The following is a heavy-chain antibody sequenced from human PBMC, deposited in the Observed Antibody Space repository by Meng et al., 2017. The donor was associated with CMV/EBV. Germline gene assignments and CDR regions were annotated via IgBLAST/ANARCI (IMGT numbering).Heavy chain of an antibody. Sequence: GGSLRLSCAASGFTFSSYWMSWVRQAPGKGLEWVANIKHDGSEKYYVDSVKGRFTISRDNAKNSLYLQMNSLRAEDTAVYYCARDSQYYDILSGYSRFYAFDSWGQGKMVTVSS. D-gene: IGHD3-9*01. CDR1: GFTFSSYW. CDR2: IKHDGSEK. V-gene: IGHV3-7*01. CDR3: ARDSQYYDILSGYSRFYAFDS. J-gene: IGHJ3*02.